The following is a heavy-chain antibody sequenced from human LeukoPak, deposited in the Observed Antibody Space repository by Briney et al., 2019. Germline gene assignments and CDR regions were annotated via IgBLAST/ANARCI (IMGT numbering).Heavy chain of an antibody. CDR2: INHSGST. V-gene: IGHV4-34*01. J-gene: IGHJ5*02. CDR1: GGSFSGYY. D-gene: IGHD3-22*01. Sequence: PSETLSLTCAVYGGSFSGYYWSWIRQPPGKGLEWIGEINHSGSTNYNPSLKSRVTISVDTSKNQFSLKLSSVTAADTAVYYCARGVIVVVIKRPSWFDPWGQGTLVTVSS. CDR3: ARGVIVVVIKRPSWFDP.